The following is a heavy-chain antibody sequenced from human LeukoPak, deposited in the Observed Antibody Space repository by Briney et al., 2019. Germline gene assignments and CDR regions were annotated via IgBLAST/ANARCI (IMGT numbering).Heavy chain of an antibody. J-gene: IGHJ4*02. Sequence: GGSLRLSCAVSGFTFSSHCMSWVRQAPGKGLEWVAKIKQDGSEKYYADSVKGRFTISRDNSKNTVYLQMDSLRAEDTAIYYCATLSDYWGQGILVTVSS. CDR2: IKQDGSEK. V-gene: IGHV3-7*02. CDR3: ATLSDY. CDR1: GFTFSSHC.